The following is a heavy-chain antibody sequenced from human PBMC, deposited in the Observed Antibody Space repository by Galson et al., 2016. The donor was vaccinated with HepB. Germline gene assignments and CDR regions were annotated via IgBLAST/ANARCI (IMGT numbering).Heavy chain of an antibody. Sequence: LRLSCAVSGLTVSGDYRSWIRQHPGKGLEWIGYIYHSGSTYYNPSLKSRVTISVDTSKNQFSLKLSSVTAADTAVYYCARDRSSGSGNFGYWGQGTLVTVSS. J-gene: IGHJ4*02. CDR2: IYHSGST. V-gene: IGHV4-31*02. CDR1: GLTVSGDY. CDR3: ARDRSSGSGNFGY. D-gene: IGHD3-10*01.